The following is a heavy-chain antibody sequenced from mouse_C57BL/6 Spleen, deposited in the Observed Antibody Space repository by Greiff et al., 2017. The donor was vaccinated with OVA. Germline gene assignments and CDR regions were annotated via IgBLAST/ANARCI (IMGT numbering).Heavy chain of an antibody. CDR2: IDPSDSYT. Sequence: QVQLQQPGAELVKPGASVKLSCKASGYTFTSYWMQWVKQRPGQGLEWIGEIDPSDSYTNYNQKFKGKATLTVDTSSSTAYMQLSSLTSEDSAVYYCARSGGNCDYWGQGTTLTASS. CDR3: ARSGGNCDY. CDR1: GYTFTSYW. V-gene: IGHV1-50*01. D-gene: IGHD3-1*01. J-gene: IGHJ2*01.